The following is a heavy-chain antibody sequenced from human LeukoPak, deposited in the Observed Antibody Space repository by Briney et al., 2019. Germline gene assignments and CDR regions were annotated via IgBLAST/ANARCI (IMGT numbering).Heavy chain of an antibody. CDR3: AKDISSGWYYYYYGMDV. CDR2: ISWNSGSI. V-gene: IGHV3-9*01. Sequence: GRSLRLSCAASGFTFDDYAMHWVRQAPGKGLEWVSGISWNSGSIGYADSVKGRSTISRDNAKNSLYLQMNSLRAEDTALYYCAKDISSGWYYYYYGMDVWGQGTTVTVSS. D-gene: IGHD6-19*01. CDR1: GFTFDDYA. J-gene: IGHJ6*02.